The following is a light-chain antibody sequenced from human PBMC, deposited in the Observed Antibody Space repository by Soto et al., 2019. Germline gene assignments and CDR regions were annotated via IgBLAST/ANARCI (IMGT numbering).Light chain of an antibody. CDR1: QSVSSTY. V-gene: IGKV3-20*01. CDR3: QQYGSSPWT. CDR2: GAS. J-gene: IGKJ1*01. Sequence: EIVLTQSPGTLSLSPGEGATLSCRASQSVSSTYVAWYQQKSGQAPRLLIYGASSRATGIPDRFSGSGSGTDFTLTISRLEPEDSAVYYCQQYGSSPWTFGQGTKVDIK.